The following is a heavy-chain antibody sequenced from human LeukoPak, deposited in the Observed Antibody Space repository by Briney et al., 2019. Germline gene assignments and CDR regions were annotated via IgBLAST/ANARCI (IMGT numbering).Heavy chain of an antibody. CDR3: ARDQLGDYEYYYYGMDV. J-gene: IGHJ6*02. CDR1: GFRFSGYS. D-gene: IGHD4-17*01. Sequence: GGSLRLSCAASGFRFSGYSMNWVRQAPGKGLEWVSYISHTGSTMSYADSVKGRFTISRDNARNSLHLQMNSLRAEDTAVYYCARDQLGDYEYYYYGMDVWGQGTTVTVSS. V-gene: IGHV3-48*04. CDR2: ISHTGSTM.